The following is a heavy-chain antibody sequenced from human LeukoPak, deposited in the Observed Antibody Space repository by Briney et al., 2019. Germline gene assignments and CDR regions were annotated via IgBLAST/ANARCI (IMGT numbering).Heavy chain of an antibody. D-gene: IGHD2-2*02. CDR2: ISSSSSYI. Sequence: GGSLRLSCAASGFTFSSYSMNWVRQAPGKGLEWVSSISSSSSYIYYADSVKGRFTISRDNAKNSLYLQMNSLGAEDTALYYCARRDIVVVPASILGAFDIWGQGTMVTVSS. CDR1: GFTFSSYS. J-gene: IGHJ3*02. V-gene: IGHV3-21*04. CDR3: ARRDIVVVPASILGAFDI.